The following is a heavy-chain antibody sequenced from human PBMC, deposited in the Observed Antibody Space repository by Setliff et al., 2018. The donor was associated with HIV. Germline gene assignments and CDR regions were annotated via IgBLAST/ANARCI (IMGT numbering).Heavy chain of an antibody. D-gene: IGHD2-21*02. CDR3: ARAPDCGGACYRQTDTFLGH. CDR1: GYTFTNYY. Sequence: AASVKVSCKASGYTFTNYYMHWVRQAPGQGLEWMGIINPSGGSTRYAQKFQGRVTMTRDTSTDTMYMELRKLRSADTAKYYCARAPDCGGACYRQTDTFLGHWGQGTLVTVSS. J-gene: IGHJ5*02. CDR2: INPSGGST. V-gene: IGHV1-46*01.